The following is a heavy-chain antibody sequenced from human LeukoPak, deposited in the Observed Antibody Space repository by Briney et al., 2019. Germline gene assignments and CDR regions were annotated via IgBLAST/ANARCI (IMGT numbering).Heavy chain of an antibody. V-gene: IGHV3-66*01. CDR3: ARNGGSGTMAN. J-gene: IGHJ4*02. CDR1: GFTFSSYA. D-gene: IGHD3-10*01. Sequence: GGSLRLSCAASGFTFSSYAMSWVRQAPGKGLEWVSVIYSGGSTYYADSVKGRFTISRDNSKNTLYLQMNSLRAEDTAVYYCARNGGSGTMANWGQGTLVTVSS. CDR2: IYSGGST.